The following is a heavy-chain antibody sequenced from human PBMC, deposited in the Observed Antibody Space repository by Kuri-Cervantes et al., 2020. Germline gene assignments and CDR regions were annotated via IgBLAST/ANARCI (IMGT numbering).Heavy chain of an antibody. Sequence: ASVKVSCKASGYTFTGYYMHWVRQAPGQGLEWMGWINPNSGGTNYAQKFQGRVTMTRDTSISTAYMELSRLRSDDTAVYYCARLDILNYYYGMDVWGQGTTVTVSS. CDR1: GYTFTGYY. CDR2: INPNSGGT. D-gene: IGHD3-9*01. V-gene: IGHV1-2*02. J-gene: IGHJ6*02. CDR3: ARLDILNYYYGMDV.